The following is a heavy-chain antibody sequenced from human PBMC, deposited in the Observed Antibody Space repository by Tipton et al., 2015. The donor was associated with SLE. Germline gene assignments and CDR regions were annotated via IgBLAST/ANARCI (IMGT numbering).Heavy chain of an antibody. D-gene: IGHD2-15*01. J-gene: IGHJ3*02. CDR2: ISAYNGNT. V-gene: IGHV1-18*04. CDR1: GYTFTSYG. CDR3: ARGLYYCSGGSCYLRDAFDI. Sequence: QSGAEVKKPGASVKVSCKASGYTFTSYGISWVRQAPGQGLEWMGWISAYNGNTNYAQKLQGRVTMTTDTSTSTAYMELRSLRSDDTAVYYCARGLYYCSGGSCYLRDAFDIWGQGTMVTVSS.